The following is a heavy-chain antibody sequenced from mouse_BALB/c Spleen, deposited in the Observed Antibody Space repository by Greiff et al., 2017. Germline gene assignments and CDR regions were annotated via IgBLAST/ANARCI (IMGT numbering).Heavy chain of an antibody. CDR2: ISNGGGST. CDR3: ARQGFLDGYYNYFDY. D-gene: IGHD2-3*01. CDR1: GFTFSSYT. J-gene: IGHJ2*01. Sequence: EVQLVESGGGLVKPGGSLKLSCAASGFTFSSYTMSWVRQTPEKRLEWVAYISNGGGSTYYPDTVKGRFTISRDNAKNTLYLQMSSLKSEDTAMYYCARQGFLDGYYNYFDYWGQGTTLTVSS. V-gene: IGHV5-12-2*01.